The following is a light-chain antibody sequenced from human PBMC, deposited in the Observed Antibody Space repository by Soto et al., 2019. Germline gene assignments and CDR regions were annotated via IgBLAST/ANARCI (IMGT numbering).Light chain of an antibody. CDR1: SSNIGAGYD. V-gene: IGLV1-40*01. CDR2: GNS. CDR3: ASWDDSLNAQGV. Sequence: QSVLTQPPSVSGAPGQRVTISCTGSSSNIGAGYDVHWYQQLPGTAPKLLIYGNSNRPSGVPDRFSGSKSGTSASLAITGLQAEDEADYYCASWDDSLNAQGVFGSGTKVTVL. J-gene: IGLJ1*01.